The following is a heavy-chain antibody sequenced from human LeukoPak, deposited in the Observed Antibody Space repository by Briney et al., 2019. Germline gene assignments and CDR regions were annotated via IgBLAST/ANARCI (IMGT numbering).Heavy chain of an antibody. CDR3: ARGLYSNPLDY. Sequence: ASVEVSCKASGGTFSSYAISWVRQAPGQGLEWMGGIIPIFGTANYAQKFQGRVTITADESTSTAYMELSSLRSEDTAVYYCARGLYSNPLDYWGQGTLVTVSS. D-gene: IGHD4-11*01. CDR2: IIPIFGTA. CDR1: GGTFSSYA. V-gene: IGHV1-69*13. J-gene: IGHJ4*02.